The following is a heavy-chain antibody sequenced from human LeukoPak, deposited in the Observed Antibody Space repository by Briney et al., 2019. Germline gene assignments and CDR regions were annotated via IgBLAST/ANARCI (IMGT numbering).Heavy chain of an antibody. CDR3: AKEIWPTVTTPGHTHFDY. D-gene: IGHD4-17*01. Sequence: GGSLRLSCAASGFTVSSNYMSWVRQAPGKGLEWVSVMYSGGSTYNADSVKGRFTISRDNSKNTLCLQMNSLRAEDTAVYYCAKEIWPTVTTPGHTHFDYWGQGTLVTVSS. J-gene: IGHJ4*02. V-gene: IGHV3-53*05. CDR2: MYSGGST. CDR1: GFTVSSNY.